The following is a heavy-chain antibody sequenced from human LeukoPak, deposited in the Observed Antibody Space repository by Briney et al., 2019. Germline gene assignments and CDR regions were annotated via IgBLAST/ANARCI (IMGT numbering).Heavy chain of an antibody. Sequence: QTEGSLRLSCAASGFTFSSYEMNWVRQAPGKGLEWVSYISSSGSTICYADSVKGRFTISRDNAKNSLYLQMNSLRAEDTAVYYCARRGAYYYYGMDVWGQGTTVTVSS. J-gene: IGHJ6*02. CDR1: GFTFSSYE. CDR2: ISSSGSTI. V-gene: IGHV3-48*03. CDR3: ARRGAYYYYGMDV. D-gene: IGHD3-10*01.